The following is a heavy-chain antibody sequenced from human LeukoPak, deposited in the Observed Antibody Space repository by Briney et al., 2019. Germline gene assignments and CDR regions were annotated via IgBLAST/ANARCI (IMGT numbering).Heavy chain of an antibody. Sequence: PSETLSLTCTFSGGSISSGSYYGSWIRQPAGRGLEWIGRIYTSGSTNSNPSLKSRVTISVATSKNPFSLKLSSVTAADTAVYYCARQGGYYDSSGYADYWGQGTLVTVSS. CDR3: ARQGGYYDSSGYADY. J-gene: IGHJ4*02. D-gene: IGHD3-22*01. CDR1: GGSISSGSYY. CDR2: IYTSGST. V-gene: IGHV4-61*02.